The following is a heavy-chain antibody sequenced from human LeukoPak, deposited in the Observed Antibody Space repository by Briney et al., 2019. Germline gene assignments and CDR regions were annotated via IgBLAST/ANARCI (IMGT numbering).Heavy chain of an antibody. CDR3: VRTWGSGYSAPPGD. J-gene: IGHJ4*02. Sequence: GGSLRLSCAASGFTFSSYAMQWVRQAPGKGLEWVALISYDGNSKYYADSVKGRFTISRDNSKNTLYLQMNSLGAEDTAVYYCVRTWGSGYSAPPGDWGQGSLVTVSS. D-gene: IGHD6-13*01. CDR1: GFTFSSYA. CDR2: ISYDGNSK. V-gene: IGHV3-30-3*01.